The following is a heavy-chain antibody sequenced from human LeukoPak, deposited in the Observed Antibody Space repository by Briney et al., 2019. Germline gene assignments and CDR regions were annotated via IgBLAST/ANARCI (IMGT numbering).Heavy chain of an antibody. V-gene: IGHV3-7*01. CDR2: IKQDESEK. J-gene: IGHJ4*02. CDR3: ARVAMTGIDFDY. Sequence: RSGGSLRLSCAASGFTFSDYWMSWVRQAPGKGLEWVANIKQDESEKYYVGSVRGRFTISRDNAKNSLDLQMNSLRADDTAVYYCARVAMTGIDFDYWGQGTLVTVSS. D-gene: IGHD6-19*01. CDR1: GFTFSDYW.